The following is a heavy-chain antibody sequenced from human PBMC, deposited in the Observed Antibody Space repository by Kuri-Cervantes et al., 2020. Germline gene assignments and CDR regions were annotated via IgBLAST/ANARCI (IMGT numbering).Heavy chain of an antibody. CDR3: ASIYGYSTGEGGF. D-gene: IGHD6-19*01. CDR2: ISSSSSTI. J-gene: IGHJ4*02. CDR1: GFTFSSYS. V-gene: IGHV3-48*02. Sequence: GGSLRLSCAASGFTFSSYSMNWVRQAPGKGLEWVSYISSSSSTIYYADSVKGRFTISRDNAKNSLYLQMSSLRDEDTAVYYCASIYGYSTGEGGFWGQGTLVTVSS.